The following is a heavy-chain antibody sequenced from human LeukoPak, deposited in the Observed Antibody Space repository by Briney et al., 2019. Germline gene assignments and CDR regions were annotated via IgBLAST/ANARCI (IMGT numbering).Heavy chain of an antibody. Sequence: VASVQVSCQASGYTFTSYGISWVRQAPGQGLEWMGWISAYNGNTNYAQKLQGRVTMTTDTSTSTAYMELRSLRSDDTAVYYCARDREWELLHTPDYWGQGTLVTVSS. D-gene: IGHD1-26*01. J-gene: IGHJ4*02. CDR2: ISAYNGNT. CDR1: GYTFTSYG. V-gene: IGHV1-18*01. CDR3: ARDREWELLHTPDY.